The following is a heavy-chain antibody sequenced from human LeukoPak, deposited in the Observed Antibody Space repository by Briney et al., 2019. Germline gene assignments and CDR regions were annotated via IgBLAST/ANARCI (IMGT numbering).Heavy chain of an antibody. CDR3: ARASIVGADTFHSSWFDP. CDR2: IYTSEST. J-gene: IGHJ5*02. D-gene: IGHD1-26*01. V-gene: IGHV4-61*02. Sequence: PSETLSLTCTVSGGSITGGDYYWSWIRQPAGKGLEWIGRIYTSESTNYNPSLKSRVTISVDTSKNQFSLKLSSVTAADTAVYYCARASIVGADTFHSSWFDPWGQGTLVTVSS. CDR1: GGSITGGDYY.